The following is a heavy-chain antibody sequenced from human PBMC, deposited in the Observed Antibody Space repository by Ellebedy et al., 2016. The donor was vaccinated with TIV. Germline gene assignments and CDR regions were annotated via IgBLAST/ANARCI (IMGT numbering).Heavy chain of an antibody. CDR2: ISPTGGST. V-gene: IGHV3-64D*06. CDR1: GFTFSSYA. D-gene: IGHD4-17*01. CDR3: VKSLGYGDLLPTFDY. J-gene: IGHJ4*02. Sequence: GGSLRLXCSGSGFTFSSYAMHWVRQAPGKGLEYVSGISPTGGSTYYADSVKGRFIISRDNSKNTLYLQMSSLRVEDTTVYYCVKSLGYGDLLPTFDYWGQGTLVTVSS.